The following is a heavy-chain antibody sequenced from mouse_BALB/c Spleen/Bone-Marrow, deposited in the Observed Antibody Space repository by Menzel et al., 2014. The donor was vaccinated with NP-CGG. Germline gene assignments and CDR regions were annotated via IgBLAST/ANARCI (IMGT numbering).Heavy chain of an antibody. V-gene: IGHV5-12-2*01. J-gene: IGHJ4*01. D-gene: IGHD3-1*01. CDR3: ARQLGLRVDY. Sequence: EAQVVESGGGLVQPGGSLKLSCAASGFTFSSYSMSWVRQTPEKRLEWVAYISNGGGSTYYPDTVKGRFTISRDNAKNTLYLQMSSLKSEDTAMYYCARQLGLRVDYWGQGSSVTVSS. CDR1: GFTFSSYS. CDR2: ISNGGGST.